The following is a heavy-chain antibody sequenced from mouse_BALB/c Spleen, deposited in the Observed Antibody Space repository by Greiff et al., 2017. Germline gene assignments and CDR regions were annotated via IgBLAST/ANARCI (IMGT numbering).Heavy chain of an antibody. J-gene: IGHJ2*01. Sequence: LVEPGASVKISCKASGYSFTGYFMNWVKQSHGKSLEWIGRINPYNGDTFYNQKFKGKATLTVDKSSSTAHMELLSLTSEDSAVYYCGRREYGNYVAYWGQGTTLTESS. CDR2: INPYNGDT. V-gene: IGHV1-37*01. CDR1: GYSFTGYF. CDR3: GRREYGNYVAY. D-gene: IGHD2-10*02.